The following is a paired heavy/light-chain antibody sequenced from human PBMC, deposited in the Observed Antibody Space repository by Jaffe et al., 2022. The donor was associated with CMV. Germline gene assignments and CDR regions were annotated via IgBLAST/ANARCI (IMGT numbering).Light chain of an antibody. CDR1: SSNIGSNF. CDR2: RNN. V-gene: IGLV1-47*01. CDR3: AAWDDSLSGPV. Sequence: QSVLTQPPSASGTPGQRVTISCSGSSSNIGSNFVYWYQQFPGTAPKLLIYRNNQRPSGVPDRFSGSKSGTSASLAISGLRSEDEADYYCAAWDDSLSGPVFGGGTKLTVL. J-gene: IGLJ2*01.
Heavy chain of an antibody. J-gene: IGHJ4*02. CDR2: ISYDGSSE. D-gene: IGHD6-6*01. CDR1: GSTFSRFG. CDR3: AQDRGSSSPFSLFGY. Sequence: QVQLVESGGGVVQPGRSLRLSCAASGSTFSRFGMHWVRQAPGKGLEWVALISYDGSSEYYADSVKGRFTISRDNSKNTLYLQMNSLRPDDTALYYCAQDRGSSSPFSLFGYWGQGTLVTVSS. V-gene: IGHV3-30*18.